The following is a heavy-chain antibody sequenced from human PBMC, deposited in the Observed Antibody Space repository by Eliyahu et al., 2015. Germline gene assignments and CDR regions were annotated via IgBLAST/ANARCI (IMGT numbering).Heavy chain of an antibody. CDR1: GFIFSNYD. D-gene: IGHD7-27*01. Sequence: EVQLLESGGNXVQPGGXXXXSCVASGFIFSNYDMYWVRQTPGKGLEWVSSITGSGVRTYYADSVKGRFTISRDNSKNTVYLQMNSLRAEDTAVYYCAPGAWGQGTLVTVSS. CDR2: ITGSGVRT. J-gene: IGHJ5*02. CDR3: APGA. V-gene: IGHV3-23*01.